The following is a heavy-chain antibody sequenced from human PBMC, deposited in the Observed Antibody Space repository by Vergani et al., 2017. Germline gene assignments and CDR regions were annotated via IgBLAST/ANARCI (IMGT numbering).Heavy chain of an antibody. V-gene: IGHV3-21*01. Sequence: EVQLVESGGGLVKPGGSLRLSCAASGFTFSSYSMNWVRQAPGKGLEWVSSISSSSTYIYYADSVKGRFTISTDNAKNSLYLQMNSLRAEDTAVYYCASARLLPAAHYYFDYWSQGTLVTVSS. CDR3: ASARLLPAAHYYFDY. CDR2: ISSSSTYI. CDR1: GFTFSSYS. J-gene: IGHJ4*02. D-gene: IGHD2-2*01.